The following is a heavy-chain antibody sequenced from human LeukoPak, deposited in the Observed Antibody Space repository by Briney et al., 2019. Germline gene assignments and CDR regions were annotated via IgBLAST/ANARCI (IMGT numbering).Heavy chain of an antibody. V-gene: IGHV1-2*02. Sequence: ASVKVSCKASGYTFTGYYMHWVRQAPGQGLEWMGWINPNSGGINYAQKFQGRVTMTRDTSISTAYMELSRLRSDDTAVFYCARIVSSGGPTDYWGQGTLVTVSS. D-gene: IGHD2-15*01. CDR2: INPNSGGI. J-gene: IGHJ4*02. CDR1: GYTFTGYY. CDR3: ARIVSSGGPTDY.